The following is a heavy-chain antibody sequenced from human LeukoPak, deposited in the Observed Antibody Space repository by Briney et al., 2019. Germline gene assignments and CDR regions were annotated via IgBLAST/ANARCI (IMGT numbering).Heavy chain of an antibody. V-gene: IGHV1-46*01. CDR3: ARDKSGYGYYYYYMDV. J-gene: IGHJ6*03. CDR2: INPSGGST. Sequence: ASVRVSCKASGYTFTSYYMHWVRQAPGQGLEWMGIINPSGGSTSYAQKFQGRVTMTRDMSTSTVYMELSSLRSEDTAVYYCARDKSGYGYYYYYMDVWGKGTTVTVSS. CDR1: GYTFTSYY. D-gene: IGHD5-12*01.